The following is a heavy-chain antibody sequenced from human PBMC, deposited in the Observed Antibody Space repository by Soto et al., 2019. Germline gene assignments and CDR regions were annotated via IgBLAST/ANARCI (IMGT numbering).Heavy chain of an antibody. Sequence: PGGSLRLSCAASGFTFSSYSMNWVRQAPGKGLEWVSSISSSSSYIYYADSVKGRFTISRDNAKNSLYLQMNSLRAEDTAVYYCARDQNYYDSSGYSDCWGQGTLVTVSS. V-gene: IGHV3-21*01. J-gene: IGHJ4*02. CDR2: ISSSSSYI. D-gene: IGHD3-22*01. CDR3: ARDQNYYDSSGYSDC. CDR1: GFTFSSYS.